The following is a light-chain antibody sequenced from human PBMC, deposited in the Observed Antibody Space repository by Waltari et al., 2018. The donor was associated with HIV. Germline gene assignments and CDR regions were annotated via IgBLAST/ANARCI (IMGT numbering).Light chain of an antibody. V-gene: IGLV2-14*03. CDR1: SGDIGTHKY. CDR2: DVN. CDR3: CSYTVNSTGV. J-gene: IGLJ1*01. Sequence: QSALTQPASVSGSPGQSIAISCTGTSGDIGTHKYVFWYQQHTGKVPKLIIYDVNVRPSGVSDRFSGSKSGNTATLTISGLHSDDEADYYCCSYTVNSTGVFGAGTKITV.